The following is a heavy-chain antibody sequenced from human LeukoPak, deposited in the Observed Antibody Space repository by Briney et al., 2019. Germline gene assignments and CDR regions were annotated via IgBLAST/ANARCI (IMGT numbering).Heavy chain of an antibody. CDR1: GFTFSSFW. CDR3: AKERRYYFDY. J-gene: IGHJ4*02. Sequence: GGSLRLSCAASGFSAASGFTFSSFWMHWVRQAPGKGPEWVSAISGSGGSTYYADSVKGRFTISRDNSKNTLYLQMNSLRAEDTAVYYCAKERRYYFDYWGQGTLVTVSS. V-gene: IGHV3-23*01. D-gene: IGHD3-16*02. CDR2: ISGSGGST.